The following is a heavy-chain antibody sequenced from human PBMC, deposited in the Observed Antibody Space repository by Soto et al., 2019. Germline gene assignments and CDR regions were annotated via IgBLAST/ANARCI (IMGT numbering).Heavy chain of an antibody. CDR3: ARDFYPLAYYFDP. J-gene: IGHJ4*02. Sequence: QVQLVQSGAEVKKPGASVKVSCKASGYRFTNHGISWVRQAPGQGLEWMGWISGNDGKTKYARKFQGRVTMTTDTSTTTAYLEVRSLRSDDTAVYYCARDFYPLAYYFDPWGQGTLVTVSS. CDR2: ISGNDGKT. CDR1: GYRFTNHG. V-gene: IGHV1-18*01.